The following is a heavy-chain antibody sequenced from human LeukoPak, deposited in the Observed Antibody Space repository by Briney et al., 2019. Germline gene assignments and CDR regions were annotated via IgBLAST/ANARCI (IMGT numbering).Heavy chain of an antibody. V-gene: IGHV3-23*01. CDR3: ARKGVLHAFDI. CDR1: GFTFSSYA. Sequence: GGSLRLSCAASGFTFSSYAMSWVRQAPGKGLEWFSAISSGGTTYYADSVKGRFTISRDNSKNTLYLQMNSLRAEDTAVFYCARKGVLHAFDIWGQGAMVTVSS. J-gene: IGHJ3*02. CDR2: ISSGGTT. D-gene: IGHD4/OR15-4a*01.